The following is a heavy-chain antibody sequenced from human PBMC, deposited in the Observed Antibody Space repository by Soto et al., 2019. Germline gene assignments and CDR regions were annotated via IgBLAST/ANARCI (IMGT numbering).Heavy chain of an antibody. J-gene: IGHJ6*02. CDR3: ARDGGLVATTGYYYYYGMDV. CDR1: GDSVSSNSAA. D-gene: IGHD5-12*01. V-gene: IGHV6-1*01. Sequence: SQTLSLTCAISGDSVSSNSAAWNWIRQSPTRGLEWLGRTYYRSKWYNDYAVSVKSRITINPDTSKNQFSLQLNSVTPEDTAVYYCARDGGLVATTGYYYYYGMDVWGQGTTVTVSS. CDR2: TYYRSKWYN.